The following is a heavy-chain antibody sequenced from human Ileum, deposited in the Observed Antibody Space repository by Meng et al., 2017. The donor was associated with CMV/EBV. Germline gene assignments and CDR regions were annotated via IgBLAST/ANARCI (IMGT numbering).Heavy chain of an antibody. D-gene: IGHD3-16*01. Sequence: QVAGPGRVQPSETLSLTGIVSGASIKNYNRNWVRQPAGQGLEWIGLIQVIGHTVYNPSLKSRVTVSLDASKSQFSLTLNSVTAADTATYYCAGSRPGGGACDYWGQGILVTVSS. CDR3: AGSRPGGGACDY. CDR1: GASIKNYN. CDR2: IQVIGHT. J-gene: IGHJ4*02. V-gene: IGHV4-4*07.